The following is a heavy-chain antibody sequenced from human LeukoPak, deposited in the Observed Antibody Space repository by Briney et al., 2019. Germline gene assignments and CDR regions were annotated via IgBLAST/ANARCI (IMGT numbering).Heavy chain of an antibody. D-gene: IGHD6-19*01. CDR3: ARHLTYASAWYCPDY. CDR2: IYPGDSGT. CDR1: GYSFTSYW. Sequence: PGESLKISRKGSGYSFTSYWIGWVRQMPGKGLEWMGIIYPGDSGTRYSPSFQGQVTISADKSISTAYLQWCSLKASDTAMYYCARHLTYASAWYCPDYWGQGTLVTVSS. J-gene: IGHJ4*02. V-gene: IGHV5-51*01.